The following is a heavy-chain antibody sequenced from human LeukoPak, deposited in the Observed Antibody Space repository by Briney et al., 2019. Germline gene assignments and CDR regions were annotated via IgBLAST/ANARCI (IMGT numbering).Heavy chain of an antibody. Sequence: KTSETLSLTCAVYGGSFSGYYWSWIRQPPEKGLEWIGEINHSGSTNYNPSLKSRVTISVDTSKNQFSLKLNSVTAADTAIYYCAREISPADSSSAFDYWGQGTLVTVSS. V-gene: IGHV4-34*01. CDR2: INHSGST. CDR1: GGSFSGYY. D-gene: IGHD6-6*01. J-gene: IGHJ4*02. CDR3: AREISPADSSSAFDY.